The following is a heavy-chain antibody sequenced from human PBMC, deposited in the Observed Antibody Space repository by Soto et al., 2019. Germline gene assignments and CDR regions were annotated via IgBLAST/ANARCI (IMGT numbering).Heavy chain of an antibody. D-gene: IGHD3-22*01. Sequence: SETLSLTCAVYGGSFSGYYWSWIRQPPGKGLEWIGEINHSGSTNYNPSLKSRVTISVDTSKNRFSLKLSSVTAADTAVYYCARGKLLRTTTYYYDSSGYLRYYFDYWGQGTLVTVSS. V-gene: IGHV4-34*01. CDR2: INHSGST. J-gene: IGHJ4*02. CDR3: ARGKLLRTTTYYYDSSGYLRYYFDY. CDR1: GGSFSGYY.